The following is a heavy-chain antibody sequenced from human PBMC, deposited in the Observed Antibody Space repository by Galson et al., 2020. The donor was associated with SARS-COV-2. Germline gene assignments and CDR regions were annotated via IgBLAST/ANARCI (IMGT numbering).Heavy chain of an antibody. D-gene: IGHD5-12*01. CDR1: GFTFSSNW. Sequence: GGSLRPSCAASGFTFSSNWMSWVRQPPGKGLEWVDNIKQDGSEKYYVDSVKGRFTISRDNAKNSLYLQMNSVRATETAVYYCARLVDIGWYFDLWGRGTLVTVSS. J-gene: IGHJ2*01. CDR2: IKQDGSEK. V-gene: IGHV3-7*01. CDR3: ARLVDIGWYFDL.